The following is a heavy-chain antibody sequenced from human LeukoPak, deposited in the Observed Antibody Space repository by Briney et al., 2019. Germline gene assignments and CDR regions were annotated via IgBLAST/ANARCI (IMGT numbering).Heavy chain of an antibody. D-gene: IGHD1-26*01. J-gene: IGHJ5*02. V-gene: IGHV1-69*04. CDR2: IIPILGIA. CDR1: GGTFSSYA. Sequence: ASVKVSCKASGGTFSSYAISWVRQAPGQWLEWMGRIIPILGIANYAQKFQGRVTITADKSTSTAYMELSSLRSEDTAVYYCARDPSGSYSFPWGQGTLVTVSS. CDR3: ARDPSGSYSFP.